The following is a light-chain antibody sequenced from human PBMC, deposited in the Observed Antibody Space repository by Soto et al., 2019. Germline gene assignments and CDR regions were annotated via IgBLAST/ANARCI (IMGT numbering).Light chain of an antibody. CDR1: GSDIGAYNF. Sequence: QSALAQPPSASGSPGQSVTISCTGSGSDIGAYNFVSWYQQHPGKAPKLMIFGVTERPSGVPDRFSGAKSGTSATLGITGLQTGDEADYYCGTWDSSLSAVVFGVGTKLTVL. CDR2: GVT. J-gene: IGLJ2*01. V-gene: IGLV2-8*01. CDR3: GTWDSSLSAVV.